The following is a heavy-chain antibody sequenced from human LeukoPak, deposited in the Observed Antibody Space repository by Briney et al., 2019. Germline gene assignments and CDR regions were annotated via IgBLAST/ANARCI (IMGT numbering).Heavy chain of an antibody. CDR2: IKQDGSEK. V-gene: IGHV3-7*01. J-gene: IGHJ4*02. D-gene: IGHD6-19*01. CDR3: ARDSSGWNY. CDR1: GFTFSSYW. Sequence: GGSLRLSCAASGFTFSSYWMSWVRQAPGKGMEWVANIKQDGSEKYYVESVKGRCTISRDNAKNSLSLQMNSLRAEDTAVYYCARDSSGWNYWGQGTLVTVSS.